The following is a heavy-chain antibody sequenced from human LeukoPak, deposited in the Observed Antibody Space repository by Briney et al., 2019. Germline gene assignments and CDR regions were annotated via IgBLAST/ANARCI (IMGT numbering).Heavy chain of an antibody. CDR1: GFIFSSYT. Sequence: PGGSLRLSCAVSGFIFSSYTMNWVRQAPGTGREWVSFITGRSTYIYYADSVTGRVTISRDNAKNSLYLQMNSLRAEDTAVYYCARDLTVTSTCWFDRWGQGTLVTVSS. J-gene: IGHJ5*02. CDR3: ARDLTVTSTCWFDR. D-gene: IGHD4-11*01. CDR2: ITGRSTYI. V-gene: IGHV3-21*01.